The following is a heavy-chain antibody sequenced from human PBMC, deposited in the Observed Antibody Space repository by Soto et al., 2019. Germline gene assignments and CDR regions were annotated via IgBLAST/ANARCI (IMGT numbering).Heavy chain of an antibody. V-gene: IGHV3-30-3*01. J-gene: IGHJ4*02. CDR2: ISYDGSNK. Sequence: QPGGSLRLSCAASGFTFSSYAMHWVRQAPGKGLEWVAVISYDGSNKYYADSVKGRFTISRDNSKNTLYLQMNSLRAEDTAVYYCARDLFNSVAVAGHFDYWGQGTLVTVSS. CDR3: ARDLFNSVAVAGHFDY. CDR1: GFTFSSYA. D-gene: IGHD6-19*01.